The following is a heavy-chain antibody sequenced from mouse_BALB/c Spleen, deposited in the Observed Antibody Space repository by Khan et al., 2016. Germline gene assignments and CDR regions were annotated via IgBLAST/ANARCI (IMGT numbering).Heavy chain of an antibody. D-gene: IGHD2-4*01. J-gene: IGHJ2*01. V-gene: IGHV1-62-2*01. CDR1: GYTFTEYI. Sequence: VELVESGAELVKPGASVKLSCKASGYTFTEYIIHWVKQRSGQGLEWIGWFYPGSGSLKYNEKFKDKATLTADKSSSTVYMELSRLTSEDSAVYFCALHEGRTMITTVYFDYWGQGTTLTVSS. CDR2: FYPGSGSL. CDR3: ALHEGRTMITTVYFDY.